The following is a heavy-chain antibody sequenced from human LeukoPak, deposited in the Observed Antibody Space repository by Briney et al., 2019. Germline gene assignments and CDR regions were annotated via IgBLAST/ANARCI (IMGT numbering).Heavy chain of an antibody. J-gene: IGHJ5*02. CDR1: GFTFSSYA. Sequence: GRSLRLSCAASGFTFSSYAMHWVRQAPGKGLEWVAVISYDGSIKYYADSVKGRFTISRDNSKNTLYLQMNSLRAEDTDVYYCAKGGLFCSSTSCYQRRNWFDPWGQGTLVTVSS. CDR2: ISYDGSIK. CDR3: AKGGLFCSSTSCYQRRNWFDP. V-gene: IGHV3-30*04. D-gene: IGHD2-2*01.